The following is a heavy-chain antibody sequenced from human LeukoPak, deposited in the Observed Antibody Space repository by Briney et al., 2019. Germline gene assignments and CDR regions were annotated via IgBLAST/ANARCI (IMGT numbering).Heavy chain of an antibody. CDR3: ARVGTTTVRPFDY. V-gene: IGHV4-34*01. Sequence: SETLSLTCAVYGGSFSGYYWSWIRQPPGKGLEWIGGINHSGSTNYNPSLKSRVTISVDTSKNQFSLKLSSVTAADTAVYYCARVGTTTVRPFDYWGQGTLVTVSS. CDR1: GGSFSGYY. CDR2: INHSGST. D-gene: IGHD4-17*01. J-gene: IGHJ4*02.